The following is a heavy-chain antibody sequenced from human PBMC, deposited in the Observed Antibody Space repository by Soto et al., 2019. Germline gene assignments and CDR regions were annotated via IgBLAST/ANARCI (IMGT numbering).Heavy chain of an antibody. CDR3: ARDYYGSGSYLEYYYYGMDV. J-gene: IGHJ6*02. V-gene: IGHV1-69*08. CDR1: GGTFSSYT. Sequence: QVQLVQSGAEVKKPGSSVKVSCKASGGTFSSYTISWVRQAPGQGLEWMGRIIPILGIANYAQKFQGRVTITADKSTSQAYMELSSLRSEDTAVYYCARDYYGSGSYLEYYYYGMDVWGQGTTVTVSS. D-gene: IGHD3-10*01. CDR2: IIPILGIA.